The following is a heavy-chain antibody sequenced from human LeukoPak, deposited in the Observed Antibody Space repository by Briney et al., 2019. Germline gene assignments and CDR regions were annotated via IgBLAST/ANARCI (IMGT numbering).Heavy chain of an antibody. Sequence: ESGPTLVNPTQTLTLTCTFSGFSLSTSGVGVGWIRQPPGKALEWLALIYWDDDKRYSPSLKSRLTITKGTSKNQVVLTMTNMDPVDTAAYYCAHRLYYYGSTDAFDIWGQGTMVTVSS. J-gene: IGHJ3*02. CDR3: AHRLYYYGSTDAFDI. CDR2: IYWDDDK. D-gene: IGHD3-10*01. V-gene: IGHV2-5*02. CDR1: GFSLSTSGVG.